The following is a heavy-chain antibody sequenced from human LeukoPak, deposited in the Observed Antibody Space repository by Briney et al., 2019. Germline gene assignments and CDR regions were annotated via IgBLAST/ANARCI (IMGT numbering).Heavy chain of an antibody. CDR1: GFTFSSYE. Sequence: GVSLRLSCAASGFTFSSYEMNWVRQAPGKGLEWVSYISSSGSTIYYADSVKGRFTISRDNAKNSLYLQMNSLRAEDMALYYCAKGSSAWNEVFHFDYWGQGTLVTVSS. D-gene: IGHD6-19*01. V-gene: IGHV3-48*03. CDR2: ISSSGSTI. J-gene: IGHJ4*02. CDR3: AKGSSAWNEVFHFDY.